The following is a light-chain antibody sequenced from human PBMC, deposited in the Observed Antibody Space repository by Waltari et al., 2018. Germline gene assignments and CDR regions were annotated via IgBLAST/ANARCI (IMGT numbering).Light chain of an antibody. Sequence: EIVLTQSSGILSLSQGERATLSCRASQSVSRALAWYQQKAGQAPRLLIYGASSRATGIPDRFSGGGSGTDFSLTIIRLEPEDFAVYYCQHYVRLPATFGQGTKVEIK. V-gene: IGKV3-20*01. CDR1: QSVSRA. J-gene: IGKJ1*01. CDR2: GAS. CDR3: QHYVRLPAT.